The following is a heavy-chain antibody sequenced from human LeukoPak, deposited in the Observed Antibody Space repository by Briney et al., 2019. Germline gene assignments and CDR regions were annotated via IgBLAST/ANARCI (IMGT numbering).Heavy chain of an antibody. CDR1: GYTFTGYY. CDR2: ISAYNGNT. J-gene: IGHJ4*02. CDR3: ARHYDSSGYFEPDY. V-gene: IGHV1-18*04. Sequence: ASVKVSCKASGYTFTGYYMHWVRQAPGQGLEWMGWISAYNGNTNYAQKLQGRVTMTTDTSTSTAYVELRSLRSDDTAVYYCARHYDSSGYFEPDYWGQGTLVTVSS. D-gene: IGHD3-22*01.